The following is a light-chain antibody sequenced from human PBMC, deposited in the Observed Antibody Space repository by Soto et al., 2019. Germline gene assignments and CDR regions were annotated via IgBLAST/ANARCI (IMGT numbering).Light chain of an antibody. CDR1: QSVRSDY. V-gene: IGKV3-20*01. Sequence: EIVLTQSPGTLSLSPGERATLSCRASQSVRSDYLAWYQQKPGQAPRLLIYGASSRATGIPDRFSGSGSGPDFTLTISRLEPEDFAVYYCQQFGRSPSMYPFGQGTKLEIK. CDR3: QQFGRSPSMYP. J-gene: IGKJ2*01. CDR2: GAS.